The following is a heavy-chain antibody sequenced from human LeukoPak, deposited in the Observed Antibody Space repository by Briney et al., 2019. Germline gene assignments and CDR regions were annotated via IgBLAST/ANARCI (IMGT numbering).Heavy chain of an antibody. D-gene: IGHD6-19*01. CDR3: AKDLSIAVGGTGAFDI. V-gene: IGHV3-9*01. Sequence: SLRLSCAASGFTFDDYAMHWVRQAPGKGLEWVSGISWNSGSIGYADSVKGRFTISRDNAKNSLYLQMNSLRAEDTALYYCAKDLSIAVGGTGAFDIWGQGTMVSVSS. J-gene: IGHJ3*02. CDR1: GFTFDDYA. CDR2: ISWNSGSI.